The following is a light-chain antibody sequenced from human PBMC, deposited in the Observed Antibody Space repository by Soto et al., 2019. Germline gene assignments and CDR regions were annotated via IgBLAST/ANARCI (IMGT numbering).Light chain of an antibody. CDR2: AAS. CDR1: QSISSW. CDR3: QQGYSFHGT. V-gene: IGKV1-5*01. Sequence: DIQMTQSPSTLSASVGDRVTITCRASQSISSWLAWFQQKPGKAPKLLVYAASSLESGVPSRCSGSGSGTEFTLTIGSLQPDDFATYYCQQGYSFHGTFGGGTKVDIK. J-gene: IGKJ4*02.